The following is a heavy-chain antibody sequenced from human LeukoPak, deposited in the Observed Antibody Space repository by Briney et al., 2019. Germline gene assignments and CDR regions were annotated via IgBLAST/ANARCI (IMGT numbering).Heavy chain of an antibody. CDR2: INHSGST. D-gene: IGHD3-16*02. J-gene: IGHJ4*02. Sequence: SETLSLTCAVYGGSFSGYYWSWIRQPPGKGLEWIGEINHSGSTNYNPSLKGRVTISVDTSKNQFSLKLSSVTAADTAVYYCARSRYDYVWGSYRYYYFDYWGQGTLVTVSS. V-gene: IGHV4-34*01. CDR3: ARSRYDYVWGSYRYYYFDY. CDR1: GGSFSGYY.